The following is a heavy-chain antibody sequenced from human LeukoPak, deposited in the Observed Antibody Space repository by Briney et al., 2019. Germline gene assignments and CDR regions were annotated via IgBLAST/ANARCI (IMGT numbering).Heavy chain of an antibody. J-gene: IGHJ4*02. CDR3: ASLSYSGYDFDY. CDR1: GGSISSGSYY. Sequence: HSETLSLTCTVSGGSISSGSYYWSWIRQPAGKGLEWIGRIYTSGSTNYNPSLKSRVTISVDTSKNQFSLKLSSVTAADTAVYYCASLSYSGYDFDYWGQGTLVTVSS. D-gene: IGHD5-12*01. V-gene: IGHV4-61*02. CDR2: IYTSGST.